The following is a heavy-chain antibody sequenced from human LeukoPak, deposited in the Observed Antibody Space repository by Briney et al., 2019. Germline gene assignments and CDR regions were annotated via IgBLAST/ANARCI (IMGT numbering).Heavy chain of an antibody. V-gene: IGHV4-38-2*02. J-gene: IGHJ2*01. CDR2: IDHSGIP. Sequence: SETLSLTCAVSGDTISSGYYWAWIRQPPGEGPVWIGSIDHSGIPYYNPSLKSRVTISVDTSQNQFSLRVHSVTAADTAVYYCARDWRDPVLVPAAWYFDLWGRGTRVTVSS. CDR1: GDTISSGYY. D-gene: IGHD2-2*01. CDR3: ARDWRDPVLVPAAWYFDL.